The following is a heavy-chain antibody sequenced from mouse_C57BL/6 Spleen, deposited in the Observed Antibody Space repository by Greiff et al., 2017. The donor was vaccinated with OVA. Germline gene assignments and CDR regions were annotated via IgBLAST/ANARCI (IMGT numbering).Heavy chain of an antibody. CDR1: GYTFTSYW. Sequence: QVHVKQPGAELVKPGASVKLSCKASGYTFTSYWMHWVKQRPGQGLEWIGMIHPNSGSTNYNEKFKSKATLTVDKSSSTAYMQLSSLTSEDSAVYYCARRVSLDYWGQGTTLTVSS. CDR3: ARRVSLDY. CDR2: IHPNSGST. V-gene: IGHV1-64*01. J-gene: IGHJ2*01.